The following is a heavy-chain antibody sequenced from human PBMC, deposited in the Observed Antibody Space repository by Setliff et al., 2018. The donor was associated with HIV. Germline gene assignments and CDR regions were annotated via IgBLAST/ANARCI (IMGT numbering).Heavy chain of an antibody. CDR1: GGSISNYS. CDR3: ARVALGKLYYFDY. V-gene: IGHV4-59*12. J-gene: IGHJ4*02. CDR2: IYYSGTT. Sequence: PSETLSLTCTVSGGSISNYSWSRIRQPPGKGLEWIGYIYYSGTTNYNPSLKSRVTISVDTSKNQFSLNLSSVTAADTAVYYCARVALGKLYYFDYWGQGTLVTVSS. D-gene: IGHD7-27*01.